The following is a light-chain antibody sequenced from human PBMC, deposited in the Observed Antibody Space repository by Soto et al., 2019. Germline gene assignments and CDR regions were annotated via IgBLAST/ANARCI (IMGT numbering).Light chain of an antibody. J-gene: IGKJ5*01. Sequence: EIVMTQSPGTLTLSPGERVNLSCRASQNIRSNYLAWYQQKPGQAPRLLIYGASTRATGIPDRFSGSGSGTDFTLTISRLEPEDFAVYYCQQYDYSITFGQGTRLEIK. CDR3: QQYDYSIT. CDR2: GAS. CDR1: QNIRSNY. V-gene: IGKV3-20*01.